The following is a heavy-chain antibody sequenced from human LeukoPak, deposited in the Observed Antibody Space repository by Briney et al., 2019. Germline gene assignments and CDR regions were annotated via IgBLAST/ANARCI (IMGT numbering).Heavy chain of an antibody. J-gene: IGHJ4*02. D-gene: IGHD3-16*01. CDR2: IYYSGST. CDR3: ARHYGP. V-gene: IGHV4-59*01. CDR1: GDSISSYY. Sequence: SETLSLTCTVSGDSISSYYWSWIRQPPGKGLEWIGYIYYSGSTIYNPSLKSRVTMSLDTSKNQFSLKLRSVTAADTAVYYCARHYGPWGQGTLVTVSS.